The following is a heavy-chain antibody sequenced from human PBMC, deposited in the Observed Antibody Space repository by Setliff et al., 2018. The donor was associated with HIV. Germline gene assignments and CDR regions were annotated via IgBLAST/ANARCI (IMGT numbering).Heavy chain of an antibody. J-gene: IGHJ6*03. CDR3: ARDGTTFLAAMDV. V-gene: IGHV3-72*01. D-gene: IGHD3-3*02. Sequence: GGSLRLSCAASGFTFSDHYMDWVRQAPGKGLEWVGRTTNKADSYNTNYAASVKGRFTIARDDSKKSLYLQMNSLRAEDTAVYYCARDGTTFLAAMDVWGKGTTVTVSS. CDR2: TTNKADSYNT. CDR1: GFTFSDHY.